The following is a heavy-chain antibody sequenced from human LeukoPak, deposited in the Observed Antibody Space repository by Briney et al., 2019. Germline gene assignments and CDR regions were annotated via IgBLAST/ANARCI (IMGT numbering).Heavy chain of an antibody. V-gene: IGHV3-23*01. D-gene: IGHD1-26*01. J-gene: IGHJ4*02. Sequence: GGSLRLSCAASGFTFSKYAMSWVRQAPGKGLEWVSGISGSGGSTYYADSVGRFSISRDNSNNTLYLQLTSLRADDTAVYYCAKEGRGMGAATMDYWGQGTLVTVSS. CDR2: ISGSGGST. CDR1: GFTFSKYA. CDR3: AKEGRGMGAATMDY.